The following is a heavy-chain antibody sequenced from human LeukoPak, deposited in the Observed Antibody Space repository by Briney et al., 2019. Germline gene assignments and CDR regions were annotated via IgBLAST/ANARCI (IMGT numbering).Heavy chain of an antibody. CDR3: ARGPLVTMVRGVTTINWFDP. J-gene: IGHJ5*02. CDR2: IYHSGST. Sequence: SQTLSLTCAVSGGSISSGGYSWSWIRQPPGKGLEWIGYIYHSGSTYYNPSLKSRVTISVDRSKNRSSLKLSSVTAADTAVYYCARGPLVTMVRGVTTINWFDPWGQGTLVTVSS. D-gene: IGHD3-10*01. CDR1: GGSISSGGYS. V-gene: IGHV4-30-2*01.